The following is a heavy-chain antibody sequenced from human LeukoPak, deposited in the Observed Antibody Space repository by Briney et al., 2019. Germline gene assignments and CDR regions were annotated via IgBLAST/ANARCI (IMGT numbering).Heavy chain of an antibody. Sequence: ASVKVSCKASGCTFTGYYMHWVRQAPGQGLEWMGWINPNSGGTNYAQKFQGWVTMTRDTSISTAYMELSRLRSDDTAVYYCARGLNYYGSGSYRDWFDPWGQGTLVTVSS. CDR1: GCTFTGYY. CDR3: ARGLNYYGSGSYRDWFDP. CDR2: INPNSGGT. V-gene: IGHV1-2*04. J-gene: IGHJ5*02. D-gene: IGHD3-10*01.